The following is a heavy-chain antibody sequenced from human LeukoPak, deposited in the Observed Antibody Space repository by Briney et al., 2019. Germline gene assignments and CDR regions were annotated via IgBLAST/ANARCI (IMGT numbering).Heavy chain of an antibody. V-gene: IGHV1-18*01. J-gene: IGHJ6*03. D-gene: IGHD6-19*01. CDR1: GYTFTSYG. CDR2: ISAYNGNT. CDR3: ARHPTVERYYYMDV. Sequence: ASVKVSCKASGYTFTSYGISWVRQAPGQGLEWMGWISAYNGNTNYAQKFQGRVTITADESTSTAYMELSSLRSEDTAVYYCARHPTVERYYYMDVWGKGTTVAISS.